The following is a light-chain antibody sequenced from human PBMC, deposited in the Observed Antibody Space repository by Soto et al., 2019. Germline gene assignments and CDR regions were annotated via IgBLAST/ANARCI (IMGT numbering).Light chain of an antibody. V-gene: IGKV3-20*01. J-gene: IGKJ1*01. CDR1: QSVSSSY. CDR2: GAS. CDR3: QQYGSSPWT. Sequence: EIVLTQSPGTLSLSPGERATLSCRASQSVSSSYLAWYQQKPGQAPRLLIYGASSRATGIPDRFSGSESGTDFTLTISRLEPEDFAVYYCQQYGSSPWTFGQGTKVDI.